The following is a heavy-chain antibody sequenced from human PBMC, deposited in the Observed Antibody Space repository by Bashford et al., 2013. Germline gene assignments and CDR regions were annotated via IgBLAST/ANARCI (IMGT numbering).Heavy chain of an antibody. V-gene: IGHV1-2*02. CDR1: GYTFSGYY. CDR2: INPNSGGT. Sequence: ASVKVSCKASGYTFSGYYMHWVRQAPGQGLEWLGWINPNSGGTNYAQKFQGRVTMTTDTSISTAYMEMSGLTSDDTAVYYCARDADYRDYYMDVWGQ. J-gene: IGHJ6*01. D-gene: IGHD4-11*01. CDR3: ARDADYRDYYMDV.